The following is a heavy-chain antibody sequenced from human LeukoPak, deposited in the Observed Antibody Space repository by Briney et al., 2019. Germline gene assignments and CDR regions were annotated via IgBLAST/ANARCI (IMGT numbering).Heavy chain of an antibody. Sequence: GGSLRLSCAASGFTVSNYAMTWVRQAPGKGLEWVSVIYSGDRTYYADSVKGRFTISRDTSKNTVYLQMNSLRPEETAVYYCARDGEYSYGYGFDYWGQGTLVTVSS. CDR1: GFTVSNYA. D-gene: IGHD5-18*01. V-gene: IGHV3-66*01. J-gene: IGHJ4*02. CDR2: IYSGDRT. CDR3: ARDGEYSYGYGFDY.